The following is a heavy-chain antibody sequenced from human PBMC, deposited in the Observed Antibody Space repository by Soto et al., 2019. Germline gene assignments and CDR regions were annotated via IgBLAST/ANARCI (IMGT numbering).Heavy chain of an antibody. CDR1: GGTFSSYA. CDR3: ARGITIFGHMDV. V-gene: IGHV1-69*13. D-gene: IGHD3-3*01. CDR2: IIPIFGTA. Sequence: SSVKVSCKASGGTFSSYAISWVRQAPGQGLEWMGGIIPIFGTANYAQEFQGRVTITADESTSTDYMELSSLRSEDTAVYYCARGITIFGHMDVWGQGTTVTVSS. J-gene: IGHJ6*02.